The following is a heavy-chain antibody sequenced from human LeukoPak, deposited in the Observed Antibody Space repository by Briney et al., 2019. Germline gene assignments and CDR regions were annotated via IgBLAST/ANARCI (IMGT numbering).Heavy chain of an antibody. Sequence: PGGSLRLSCAASGFTFSSYSMNWVRQAPGTGLEWVSSISSRSSYIYYADSVKGRFTISRDNAKNSLYLQMNSLRAEDTAVYYCAREGVVCSGDSCYGDYYYYGMDVRGQGTTVTVSS. CDR1: GFTFSSYS. CDR3: AREGVVCSGDSCYGDYYYYGMDV. CDR2: ISSRSSYI. J-gene: IGHJ6*02. D-gene: IGHD2-15*01. V-gene: IGHV3-21*01.